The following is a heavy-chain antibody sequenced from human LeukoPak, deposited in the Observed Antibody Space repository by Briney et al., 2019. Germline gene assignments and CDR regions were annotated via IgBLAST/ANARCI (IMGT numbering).Heavy chain of an antibody. Sequence: GGSLTLSCGASGFTFSDYGMSWVRQAPGKGLEWVSVIYSGGSTYYADSVKGRFTISRDNSKNTLCLQMNSLRAEDTAVYYCARESNYDYWGQGTLVTVSS. CDR3: ARESNYDY. CDR2: IYSGGST. V-gene: IGHV3-66*01. D-gene: IGHD2/OR15-2a*01. CDR1: GFTFSDYG. J-gene: IGHJ4*02.